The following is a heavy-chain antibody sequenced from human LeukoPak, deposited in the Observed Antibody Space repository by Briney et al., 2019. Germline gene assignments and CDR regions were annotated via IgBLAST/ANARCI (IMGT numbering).Heavy chain of an antibody. J-gene: IGHJ4*02. V-gene: IGHV3-15*01. CDR2: IKSKTDGGTT. Sequence: GGSLRLSCAASGFTFSNAWMSWVRQAPGKGLEWVGRIKSKTDGGTTDYAAPVKGRFTISRDDSKNTLYLQMNSLKTEDTAVYYCTTDPSMIVVVTPFDCWGQGTLVTVSS. D-gene: IGHD3-22*01. CDR3: TTDPSMIVVVTPFDC. CDR1: GFTFSNAW.